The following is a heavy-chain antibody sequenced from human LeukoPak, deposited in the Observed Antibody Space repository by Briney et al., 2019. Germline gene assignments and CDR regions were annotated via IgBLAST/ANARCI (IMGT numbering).Heavy chain of an antibody. CDR3: ARVATPAADDAFDI. CDR1: GFTFSSYW. J-gene: IGHJ3*02. D-gene: IGHD6-13*01. CDR2: INRDGSSI. V-gene: IGHV3-74*01. Sequence: PGGSLRLSCAASGFTFSSYWMHWVRQAPGKGLVWVSRINRDGSSINYADSVKGRSTIYRDNAKNTLYLQMNSLRAEDTAVYYCARVATPAADDAFDIWGQGTMVTVSS.